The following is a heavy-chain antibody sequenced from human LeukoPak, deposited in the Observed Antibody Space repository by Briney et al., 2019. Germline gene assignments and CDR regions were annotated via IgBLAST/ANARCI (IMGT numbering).Heavy chain of an antibody. V-gene: IGHV1-2*04. CDR1: GYTFTSYA. D-gene: IGHD6-13*01. CDR3: ARDQRVTDKYSSSWYAS. Sequence: ASVKVSCKASGYTFTSYAMHWVRQAPGQRLEWMGWINPNSGGTNYAQKFQGWVTMTRDTSISTAYMELSRLRSDDTAVYYCARDQRVTDKYSSSWYASWGQGTLVTVSS. J-gene: IGHJ5*02. CDR2: INPNSGGT.